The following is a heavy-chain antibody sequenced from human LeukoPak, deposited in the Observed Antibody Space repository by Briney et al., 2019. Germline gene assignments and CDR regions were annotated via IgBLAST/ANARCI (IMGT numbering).Heavy chain of an antibody. V-gene: IGHV3-11*01. J-gene: IGHJ4*02. CDR3: ARSARLLEY. CDR1: GFTFSDHY. CDR2: ISGSDSTV. Sequence: PGGSLRLSCAASGFTFSDHYMSWIRQAPGKGLEWVSCISGSDSTVYYADSVKGRFTISRDNAKNSLYLQMNSLRAEDTAVYYCARSARLLEYWGQGTLVAVSS. D-gene: IGHD2-21*01.